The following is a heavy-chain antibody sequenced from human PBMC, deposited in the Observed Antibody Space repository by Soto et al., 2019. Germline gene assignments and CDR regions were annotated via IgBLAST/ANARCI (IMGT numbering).Heavy chain of an antibody. D-gene: IGHD1-26*01. CDR3: AKLPLGWELLGSLYSGMDV. V-gene: IGHV3-23*01. J-gene: IGHJ6*02. Sequence: EVQLLESGGGWVRPGGSLRLSCAASGVTFRTYAMTWVRQAPGKGLEWVASISASGGSIYYADSVQGRFTISRDNSKNTPYLQMNSLRADDTATSYCAKLPLGWELLGSLYSGMDVWGQGTTVTVSS. CDR1: GVTFRTYA. CDR2: ISASGGSI.